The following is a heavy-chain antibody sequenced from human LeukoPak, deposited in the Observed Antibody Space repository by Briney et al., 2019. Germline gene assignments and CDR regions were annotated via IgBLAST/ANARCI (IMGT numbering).Heavy chain of an antibody. CDR3: ARGSMTKYCTNGVCYSDWFDP. V-gene: IGHV1-8*01. CDR1: GYTFTSYD. Sequence: ASVKVSFKASGYTFTSYDINWVRQATGQGLEWMGWMNPNSGNTGYAQKFQGRVTMTRNTSISTAYMELSSLRSEDTAVYYCARGSMTKYCTNGVCYSDWFDPWGQGTLVTVSS. CDR2: MNPNSGNT. J-gene: IGHJ5*02. D-gene: IGHD2-8*01.